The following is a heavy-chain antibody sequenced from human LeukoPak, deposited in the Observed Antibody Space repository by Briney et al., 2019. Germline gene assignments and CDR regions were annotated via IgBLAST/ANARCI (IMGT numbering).Heavy chain of an antibody. V-gene: IGHV3-74*01. Sequence: PGGSLRLSCAASGFTFSSYWMHWVRQAPGKGLVWVSRINSDGSSTSYADSVKGRFTISRDNAKNTLYLQMNSLRAEDTAVYYCARYSSSWYAEYVGSPRWLDYYYYGMDVWGQRTTVTVSS. CDR1: GFTFSSYW. J-gene: IGHJ6*02. D-gene: IGHD6-13*01. CDR2: INSDGSST. CDR3: ARYSSSWYAEYVGSPRWLDYYYYGMDV.